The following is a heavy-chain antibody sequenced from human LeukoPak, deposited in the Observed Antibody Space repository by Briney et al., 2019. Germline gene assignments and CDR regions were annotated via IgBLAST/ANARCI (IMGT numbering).Heavy chain of an antibody. CDR3: ARRYSSTPHDAFDI. CDR1: GYSFTSYW. D-gene: IGHD6-13*01. J-gene: IGHJ3*02. V-gene: IGHV5-51*01. CDR2: IYPGDSDT. Sequence: GEALKISCKGSGYSFTSYWIGWVRQMPGKGLEWRGVIYPGDSDTRYSPSFQGQVTISADKSISTAYLQWSSLQASDTAMYYCARRYSSTPHDAFDIWGQGTMVTVSS.